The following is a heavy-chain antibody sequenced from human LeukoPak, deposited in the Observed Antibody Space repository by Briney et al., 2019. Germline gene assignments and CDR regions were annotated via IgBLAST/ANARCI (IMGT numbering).Heavy chain of an antibody. J-gene: IGHJ5*02. CDR3: ASRPHGTYYYDSSGNGIPTTHQNWFDP. CDR2: IYYSGST. D-gene: IGHD3-22*01. Sequence: SETLSLTCTVSGGSISSYYWSWIRQPPGKGLEWIGYIYYSGSTNYNPSLKSRVTISVDTSKNQFSLKLSSVTAADTAVYYCASRPHGTYYYDSSGNGIPTTHQNWFDPWGQGTLVTVSS. V-gene: IGHV4-59*12. CDR1: GGSISSYY.